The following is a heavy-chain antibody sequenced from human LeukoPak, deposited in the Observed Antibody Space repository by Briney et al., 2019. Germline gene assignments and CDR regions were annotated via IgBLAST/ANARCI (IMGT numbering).Heavy chain of an antibody. CDR1: GGSISSYY. J-gene: IGHJ1*01. D-gene: IGHD3-22*01. CDR3: ARGKGSSGYYEDMNFQH. Sequence: KPSETLSLTCTVSGGSISSYYWSWIRQPAGKGLEWIGRIYTSGSTNYNPSLKSRVTISVDTSKNQFSLKLSSVTAADTAVYYCARGKGSSGYYEDMNFQHWGQGTLVTVSS. CDR2: IYTSGST. V-gene: IGHV4-4*07.